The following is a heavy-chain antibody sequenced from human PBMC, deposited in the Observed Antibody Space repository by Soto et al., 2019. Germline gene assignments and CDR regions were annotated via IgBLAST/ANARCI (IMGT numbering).Heavy chain of an antibody. CDR3: ALSRRGRSNCWCPDFDN. CDR1: GISLSASGVG. Sequence: QITLKESGPTLVKPTQPLTLTCTFSGISLSASGVGVGWIRQPPGQALEWLTLVYWDGDKRFSPSLNTRLTITKDTSKNQVDLTMTNMDPVDSATYYCALSRRGRSNCWCPDFDNWGPGINVTVSS. CDR2: VYWDGDK. D-gene: IGHD2-8*02. J-gene: IGHJ4*02. V-gene: IGHV2-5*02.